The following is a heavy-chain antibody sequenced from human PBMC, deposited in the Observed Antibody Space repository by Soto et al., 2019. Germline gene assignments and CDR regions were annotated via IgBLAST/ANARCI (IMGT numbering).Heavy chain of an antibody. Sequence: GESLKISCKGSGYSFTSYWISWVRQMPGKGLEWMGRIGPSDSYTNYSPSFQGHVTISADKSISTAYLQWSSLKASDTAMYYCARYCSGGSCFNYYYYGMDVWGQGTTVTVSS. CDR1: GYSFTSYW. D-gene: IGHD2-15*01. J-gene: IGHJ6*02. CDR3: ARYCSGGSCFNYYYYGMDV. CDR2: IGPSDSYT. V-gene: IGHV5-10-1*01.